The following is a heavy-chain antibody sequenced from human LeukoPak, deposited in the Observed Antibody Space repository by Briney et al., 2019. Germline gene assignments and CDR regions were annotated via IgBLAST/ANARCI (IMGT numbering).Heavy chain of an antibody. D-gene: IGHD6-13*01. V-gene: IGHV1-69*05. Sequence: ASVKVSCXASVGTFSSYAISWVRQAPGQGLEWMGGSIPIFVTANYEQKFQGRVTITTDESTSTAYMELSSLRSEDTAVYYCASQAAAGTTGGDYWGQGTLVTVSS. CDR3: ASQAAAGTTGGDY. J-gene: IGHJ4*02. CDR1: VGTFSSYA. CDR2: SIPIFVTA.